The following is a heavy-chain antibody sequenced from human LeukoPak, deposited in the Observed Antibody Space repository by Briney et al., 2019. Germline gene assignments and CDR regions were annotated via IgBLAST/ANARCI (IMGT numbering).Heavy chain of an antibody. CDR3: ARQNRAYCSGGSCSRLFDY. D-gene: IGHD2-15*01. CDR1: GYSFTSYW. V-gene: IGHV5-51*01. J-gene: IGHJ4*02. CDR2: IYPGDSDT. Sequence: GESLKISCKGSGYSFTSYWIGWVRQMPGKGLEWMGIIYPGDSDTRYSPSFQGQVTISADKSISTAYLQWSSLKASDTAMYYCARQNRAYCSGGSCSRLFDYWGQGTLVTVSS.